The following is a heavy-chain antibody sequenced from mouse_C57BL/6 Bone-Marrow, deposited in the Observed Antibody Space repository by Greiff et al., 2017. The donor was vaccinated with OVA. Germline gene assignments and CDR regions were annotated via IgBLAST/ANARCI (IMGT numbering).Heavy chain of an antibody. V-gene: IGHV3-8*01. CDR1: GYSITSDY. CDR2: ISYSGST. J-gene: IGHJ1*03. CDR3: ARGGYGSSPYWYFDV. D-gene: IGHD1-1*01. Sequence: VQLQQSGPGLAKPSQTLSLTCSVPGYSITSDYWNWIRKFPGNKLEYMGYISYSGSTYYNPSLKSRISITRDTSKNQYYLQLNSVTTEDTATYYCARGGYGSSPYWYFDVWGTGTTVTVSS.